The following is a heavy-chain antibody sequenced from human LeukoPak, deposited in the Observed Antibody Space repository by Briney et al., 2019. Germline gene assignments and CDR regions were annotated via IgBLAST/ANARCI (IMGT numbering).Heavy chain of an antibody. CDR2: INPNSGGT. D-gene: IGHD1-7*01. V-gene: IGHV1-2*02. CDR3: ARFLTGTTRGGGDY. J-gene: IGHJ4*02. CDR1: GYTFTGYY. Sequence: ASVKVSCKASGYTFTGYYMHWVRQAPGQGREWMGWINPNSGGTNYAQKFQGRVTMTRDTSISTAYMELSRLRSDDTAVYYCARFLTGTTRGGGDYWGQGTLVTVSS.